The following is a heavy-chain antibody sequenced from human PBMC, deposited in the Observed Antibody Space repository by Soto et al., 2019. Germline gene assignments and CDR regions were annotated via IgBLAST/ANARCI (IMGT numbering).Heavy chain of an antibody. CDR3: ARQGNWFDP. J-gene: IGHJ5*02. CDR1: GGSISSYY. Sequence: SETLSLTCTVSGGSISSYYWSWIRQPPGKGLEWIGYIYYSGSTNYNPSLKSRVTISVDTSKNQFSLKLSSVTAADTAVYYCARQGNWFDPWGQGTLVTVSS. V-gene: IGHV4-59*08. CDR2: IYYSGST.